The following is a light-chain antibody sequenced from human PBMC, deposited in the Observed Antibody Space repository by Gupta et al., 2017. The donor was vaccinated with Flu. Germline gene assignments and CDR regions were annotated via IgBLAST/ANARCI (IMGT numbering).Light chain of an antibody. V-gene: IGLV1-47*01. CDR2: RDS. J-gene: IGLJ1*01. CDR3: GAWDDSLSAYV. CDR1: SSNIGRDY. Sequence: QSVLTQPPSASGTPGQRVTISCSGTSSNIGRDYVYWYQQLPGVAPNLLIYRDSQRPSGVPDRFSGSRSGASASLAISGLRSEDEADYFCGAWDDSLSAYVFGPGTKVTVL.